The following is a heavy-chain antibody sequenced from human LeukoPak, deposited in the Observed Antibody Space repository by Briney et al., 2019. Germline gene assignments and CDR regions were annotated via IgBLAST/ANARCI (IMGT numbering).Heavy chain of an antibody. D-gene: IGHD2-15*01. V-gene: IGHV1-8*03. CDR3: AREDMVLKENSFDY. Sequence: GASVKVSCKASGYTFTSYDINWVRQATGQGLEWMGWMNPNSGNTGYAQKFQGRVTITRNTSISTAYMELSSLRSEDTAVYYCAREDMVLKENSFDYWGQGTLVTVSS. CDR1: GYTFTSYD. J-gene: IGHJ4*02. CDR2: MNPNSGNT.